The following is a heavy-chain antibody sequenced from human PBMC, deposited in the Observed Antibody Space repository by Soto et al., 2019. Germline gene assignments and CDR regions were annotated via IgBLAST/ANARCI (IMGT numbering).Heavy chain of an antibody. CDR1: GGSISSSSYY. Sequence: SETLSLTCTVSGGSISSSSYYWGWIRQPPGKGLEWIGSIYYSGSTYYNPSLKSRVTISVDTSKNQFSLKLSSVTAADTAVYYCARHVGPGIVVVVAATSWFDPWGQGTLVTVSS. CDR3: ARHVGPGIVVVVAATSWFDP. CDR2: IYYSGST. D-gene: IGHD2-15*01. V-gene: IGHV4-39*01. J-gene: IGHJ5*02.